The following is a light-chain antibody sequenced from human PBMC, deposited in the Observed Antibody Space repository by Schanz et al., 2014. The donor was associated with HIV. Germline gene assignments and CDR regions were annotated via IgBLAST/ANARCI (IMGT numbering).Light chain of an antibody. CDR2: QAS. CDR1: QSIGKS. J-gene: IGKJ2*01. V-gene: IGKV1-5*03. Sequence: DVQMTQSPSTLSASVGDRVTITCRASQSIGKSLAWYQQRPGKAPKLLIYQASTLETGVPSTFSGGGSGTEFTLTISSLQPDDFASYYCQQYTSYPYTFGQGTKLEIK. CDR3: QQYTSYPYT.